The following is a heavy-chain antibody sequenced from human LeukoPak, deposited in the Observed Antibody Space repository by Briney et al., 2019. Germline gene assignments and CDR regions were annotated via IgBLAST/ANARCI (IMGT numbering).Heavy chain of an antibody. D-gene: IGHD2-8*01. CDR2: MSPRNGNT. CDR1: GYTFTSLD. J-gene: IGHJ4*02. Sequence: ASVKVSCKASGYTFTSLDINWMRQTTGQGLEWLGWMSPRNGNTGYAQESQGRVTMTGDTSKTTAYLELSSLTSDDTAIYYCARGVDAGVDYWGQGTLITVSS. CDR3: ARGVDAGVDY. V-gene: IGHV1-8*01.